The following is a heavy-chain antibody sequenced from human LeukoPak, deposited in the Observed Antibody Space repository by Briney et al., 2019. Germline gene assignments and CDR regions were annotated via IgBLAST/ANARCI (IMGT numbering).Heavy chain of an antibody. CDR2: IKQDGSEK. V-gene: IGHV3-7*01. D-gene: IGHD6-13*01. CDR3: ARDFSMGYSSSWYVGY. J-gene: IGHJ4*02. Sequence: GGSLRLSCAASGFTFSSYAMSWVRQAPGKGLEWVANIKQDGSEKYYVDSVKGRFTISRDNAKNSLYLQMNSLRAEDTAVYYCARDFSMGYSSSWYVGYWGQGTLVTVSS. CDR1: GFTFSSYA.